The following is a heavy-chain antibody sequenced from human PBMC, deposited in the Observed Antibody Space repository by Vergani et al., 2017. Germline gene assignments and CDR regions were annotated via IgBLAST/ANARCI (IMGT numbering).Heavy chain of an antibody. Sequence: EVQLLESGGGLVQPGGSLRLSCAASGFTFSSYAMSWVRQAPGKGLEWVSAISGSGGSTYYADSVKGRFTISRDNSKTTLYLQMNSLRAEDTAVYYWAKDLPRKPGYCSGGSCYSEGYWGQGTLVTVSS. D-gene: IGHD2-15*01. J-gene: IGHJ4*02. CDR2: ISGSGGST. CDR1: GFTFSSYA. CDR3: AKDLPRKPGYCSGGSCYSEGY. V-gene: IGHV3-23*01.